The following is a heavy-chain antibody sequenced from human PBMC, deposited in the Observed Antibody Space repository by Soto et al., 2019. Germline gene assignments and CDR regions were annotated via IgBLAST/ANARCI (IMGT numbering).Heavy chain of an antibody. V-gene: IGHV1-18*01. Sequence: QVQLVQSGAEVKKPGASVKVSCKASGYTFTSYGISWVRQAPGQGLEWMGWISAYNGNTNYAQKLQGRVTMTTDTATSTAYMELRSLRSDETAVYYCARGEVRGVPSYYNGMDVWGQGTTVTVSS. CDR1: GYTFTSYG. D-gene: IGHD3-10*01. CDR3: ARGEVRGVPSYYNGMDV. CDR2: ISAYNGNT. J-gene: IGHJ6*02.